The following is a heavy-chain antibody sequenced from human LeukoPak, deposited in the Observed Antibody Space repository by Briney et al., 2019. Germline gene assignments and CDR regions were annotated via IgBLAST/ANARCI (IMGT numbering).Heavy chain of an antibody. J-gene: IGHJ3*02. D-gene: IGHD6-13*01. Sequence: ASVKVSCKASGYTFTSYGMSWVRQAPGQGLEWMGWISAYNGNTNYAQKLQGRVTMTTDTSTSTAYMELRSLRSDDTAVYYCARGLYSSSWYDAFDIWAKGQWSPSLQ. CDR3: ARGLYSSSWYDAFDI. CDR2: ISAYNGNT. CDR1: GYTFTSYG. V-gene: IGHV1-18*01.